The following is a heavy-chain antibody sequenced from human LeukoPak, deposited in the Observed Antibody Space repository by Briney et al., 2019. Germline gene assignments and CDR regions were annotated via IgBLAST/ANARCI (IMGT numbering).Heavy chain of an antibody. D-gene: IGHD5-12*01. J-gene: IGHJ6*03. CDR1: GGSISSYY. CDR3: ARAGQYSGYDYYYMDV. Sequence: PSETLSLTCTVSGGSISSYYWSWIRQPPGKGLEWIGYIYYSGSTNYNPSLKSRVTISVDTSKNQFSLKLSSVTAADTAVYYCARAGQYSGYDYYYMDVWGKGTTVTISS. CDR2: IYYSGST. V-gene: IGHV4-59*01.